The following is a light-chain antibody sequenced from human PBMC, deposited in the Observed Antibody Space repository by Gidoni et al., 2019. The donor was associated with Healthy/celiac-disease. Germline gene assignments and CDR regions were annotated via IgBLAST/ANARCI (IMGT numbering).Light chain of an antibody. J-gene: IGKJ2*01. Sequence: CRASQSVSSYLAWYQQKPGQAPRLLISDASNRATGIPARFSGSGSGTDFTLTISSLEPEDFAVYYCQQRSNWPPYTFGQGTKLEIK. V-gene: IGKV3-11*01. CDR3: QQRSNWPPYT. CDR1: QSVSSY. CDR2: DAS.